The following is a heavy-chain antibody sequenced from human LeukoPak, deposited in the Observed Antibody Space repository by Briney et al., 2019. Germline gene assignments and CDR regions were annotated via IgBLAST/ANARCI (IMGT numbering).Heavy chain of an antibody. CDR1: GHTFTGYY. CDR2: INPNSGGT. V-gene: IGHV1-2*02. CDR3: ARAVLRYFDWLSPNDY. Sequence: GASVKVSCKASGHTFTGYYMHWVRQAPGQGLEWMGWINPNSGGTNYAQKFQGRVTMTRDTSISTAYMELSRLRSDDTAVYYCARAVLRYFDWLSPNDYWGQGTLVTVSS. D-gene: IGHD3-9*01. J-gene: IGHJ4*02.